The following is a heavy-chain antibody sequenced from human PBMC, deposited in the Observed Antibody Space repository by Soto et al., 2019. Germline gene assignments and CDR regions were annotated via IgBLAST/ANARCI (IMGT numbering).Heavy chain of an antibody. Sequence: PGGSLRLSCAASGFTFSSYAMSWVRQAPGKGLEWVSAISGSGGSTYYADSVKGRFTISRDNSKNTLYLQMNSLRAEDTAVYYCANIHYGDFSWDAFDIWGQGTMVTVSS. D-gene: IGHD4-17*01. CDR3: ANIHYGDFSWDAFDI. CDR2: ISGSGGST. CDR1: GFTFSSYA. V-gene: IGHV3-23*01. J-gene: IGHJ3*02.